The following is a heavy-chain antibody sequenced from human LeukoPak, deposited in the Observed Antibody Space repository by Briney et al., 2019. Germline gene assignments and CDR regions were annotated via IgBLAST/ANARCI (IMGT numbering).Heavy chain of an antibody. D-gene: IGHD1-26*01. J-gene: IGHJ5*02. CDR3: ARGDRKIVGATPGA. V-gene: IGHV1-8*01. CDR1: GYTFTSYD. Sequence: GASVKVSCKASGYTFTSYDINWVRQATGQGLEWMGWMNPNSGNTGYAQKFQGRVTMTRNTSISTAYTELSSLRSEDTAVYYCARGDRKIVGATPGAWGQGTLVTVSS. CDR2: MNPNSGNT.